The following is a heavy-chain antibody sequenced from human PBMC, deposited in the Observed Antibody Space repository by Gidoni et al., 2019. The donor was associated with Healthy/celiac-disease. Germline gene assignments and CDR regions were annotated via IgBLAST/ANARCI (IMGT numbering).Heavy chain of an antibody. CDR1: GYTFTSYA. CDR3: ARDQLSTVTTWVSGWFDP. CDR2: INAGNGNT. J-gene: IGHJ5*02. Sequence: QVQLVQSGAEVKKPGASVKVSCKASGYTFTSYAMHWVRQAPGQRLEWMGWINAGNGNTKYSQKFQGRVTITRDTSASTAYMELSSLRSEDTAVYYCARDQLSTVTTWVSGWFDPWGQGTLVTVSS. V-gene: IGHV1-3*01. D-gene: IGHD4-17*01.